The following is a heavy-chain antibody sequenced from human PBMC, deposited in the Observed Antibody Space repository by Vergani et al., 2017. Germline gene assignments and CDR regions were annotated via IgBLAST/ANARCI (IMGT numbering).Heavy chain of an antibody. CDR3: ARDQYGSGPSSPRLYFDY. V-gene: IGHV4-38-2*02. J-gene: IGHJ4*02. Sequence: QVQLHESGPGLVKPSETLSLICSVSGYSISSGYYWGWIRQPPGKGLEWIGYTYYRGSTYYNPSLKSRVTISVDTSKNQFSLKLTSVTAADTAVYYCARDQYGSGPSSPRLYFDYWGQGTLVTVSS. CDR2: TYYRGST. CDR1: GYSISSGYY. D-gene: IGHD3-10*01.